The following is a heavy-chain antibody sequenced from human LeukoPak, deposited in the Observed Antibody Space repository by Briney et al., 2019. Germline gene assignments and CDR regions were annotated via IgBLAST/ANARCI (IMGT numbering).Heavy chain of an antibody. D-gene: IGHD6-13*01. V-gene: IGHV3-21*01. CDR3: VTAAGLGVYYFDY. CDR2: ISSSSSYI. Sequence: GSLRLSCAASGFTFSSYSMNWVRQAPGKGLEWVSSISSSSSYIYYADSVKGLFTISRDNAKNSLYLQMNSLRAEDTAVYYCVTAAGLGVYYFDYWGQGTLVTVSS. CDR1: GFTFSSYS. J-gene: IGHJ4*02.